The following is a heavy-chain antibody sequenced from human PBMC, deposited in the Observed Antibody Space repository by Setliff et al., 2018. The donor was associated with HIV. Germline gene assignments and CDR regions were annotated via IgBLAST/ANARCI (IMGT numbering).Heavy chain of an antibody. CDR3: AKGGYGGSYYVAGY. J-gene: IGHJ4*02. D-gene: IGHD1-26*01. CDR1: GFSVTDNY. CDR2: MYKGGET. V-gene: IGHV3-66*02. Sequence: GGSLRLSCEASGFSVTDNYMGWVRQAPGTGLEWVALMYKGGETYYADFVKGRITIARDNSKNTVSLQMTNLGTGDTAVYYCAKGGYGGSYYVAGYWGQGTLVTVSS.